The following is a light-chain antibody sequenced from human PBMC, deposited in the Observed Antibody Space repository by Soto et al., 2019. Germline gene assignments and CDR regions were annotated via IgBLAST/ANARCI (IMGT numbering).Light chain of an antibody. CDR3: QQRLHWSLT. Sequence: EVVLTQSPATLSLSPGEIATLSCRASQDINFYLAWYQQKPGQAPRLLIYDASNRATGIPARFSGSGSGTDFTLTISSLEPEDFAVYYCQQRLHWSLTFGGGTKVEIK. CDR2: DAS. CDR1: QDINFY. J-gene: IGKJ4*01. V-gene: IGKV3-11*01.